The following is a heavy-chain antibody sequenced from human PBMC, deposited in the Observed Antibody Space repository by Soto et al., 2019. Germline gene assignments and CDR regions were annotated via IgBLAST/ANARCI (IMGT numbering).Heavy chain of an antibody. CDR1: GASIGTNNW. CDR3: AVPGRGDFDY. Sequence: PSETLSRTCAVSGASIGTNNWWSWVRQPPGKGLEWIGEVYHSGTTNCNPSLKSRVTISIDKSKNQFSLTLTSMTAADTALYYCAVPGRGDFDYWSQGTLVTVS. CDR2: VYHSGTT. D-gene: IGHD5-12*01. V-gene: IGHV4-4*02. J-gene: IGHJ4*02.